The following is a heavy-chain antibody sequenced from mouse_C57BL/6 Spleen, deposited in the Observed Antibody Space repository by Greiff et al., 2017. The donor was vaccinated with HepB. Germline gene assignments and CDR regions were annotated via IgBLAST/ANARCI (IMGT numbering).Heavy chain of an antibody. D-gene: IGHD1-1*01. J-gene: IGHJ4*01. CDR3: KTTVVERNAMDY. V-gene: IGHV2-6*01. CDR1: GFSLTSYG. Sequence: VQGVESGPGLVAPSQSLSITCTVSGFSLTSYGVDWVRQSPGKGLEWLGVIWGVGSTNYNSALKSRLSISKDNSKSQVFLKMNSLQTDDTAMYYCKTTVVERNAMDYWGQGTSVTVSS. CDR2: IWGVGST.